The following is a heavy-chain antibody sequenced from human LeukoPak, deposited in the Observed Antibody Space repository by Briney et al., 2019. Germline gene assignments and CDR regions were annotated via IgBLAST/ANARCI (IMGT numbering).Heavy chain of an antibody. J-gene: IGHJ4*02. V-gene: IGHV3-23*01. Sequence: GGSLRLSCAASGFTFSNYAMSWVRQAPGKGLEWVSAIGGDGITTYYADSVQGRFTISRDNSKNTLYLQMNSLRAEDTAVYYCAKGYYTDYWGQGTLVTVSS. CDR2: IGGDGITT. CDR3: AKGYYTDY. CDR1: GFTFSNYA. D-gene: IGHD2-2*02.